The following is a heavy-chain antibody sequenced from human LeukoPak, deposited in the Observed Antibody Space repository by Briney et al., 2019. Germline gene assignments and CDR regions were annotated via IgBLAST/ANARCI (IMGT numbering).Heavy chain of an antibody. V-gene: IGHV1-2*02. D-gene: IGHD3-10*01. CDR2: INPHNGDT. CDR3: ARPDYYGSGSYAFDI. CDR1: GDTFTEYY. Sequence: ASVKVSCKASGDTFTEYYIHWVRQAPGQGLEYMGWINPHNGDTNYQPTFQGRVTMTRDTSISTAYMELSRLASDDTAVYYCARPDYYGSGSYAFDIWGQGTMVTVSS. J-gene: IGHJ3*02.